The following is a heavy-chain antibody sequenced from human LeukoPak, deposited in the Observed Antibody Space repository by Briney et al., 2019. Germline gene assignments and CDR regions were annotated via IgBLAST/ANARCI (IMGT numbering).Heavy chain of an antibody. J-gene: IGHJ4*02. CDR3: GRGGRGDY. V-gene: IGHV3-23*01. CDR1: GFTFSTYA. Sequence: GGSLRLSCTASGFTFSTYAMNWVRQAPGKGLEWVSGISGSGVSTYYADSVKGRFTISRDNSNNTLYLQMSSLGAEDTAVYYCGRGGRGDYWGQGTLVTVSS. CDR2: ISGSGVST.